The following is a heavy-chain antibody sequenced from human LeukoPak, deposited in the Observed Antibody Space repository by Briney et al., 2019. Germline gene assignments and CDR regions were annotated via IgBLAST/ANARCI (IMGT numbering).Heavy chain of an antibody. CDR2: FDPEDGET. CDR1: GYTLTELS. D-gene: IGHD3-22*01. CDR3: ATAGGSGRYYYDSSGYPALDY. J-gene: IGHJ4*02. Sequence: ASVKVSCKVSGYTLTELSMHWVRQAPGKGLEWMGGFDPEDGETTYAQKFQGRVTMTEDTCTDTAYMELSSLRSEDTAVYYCATAGGSGRYYYDSSGYPALDYWGQGTLVTVSS. V-gene: IGHV1-24*01.